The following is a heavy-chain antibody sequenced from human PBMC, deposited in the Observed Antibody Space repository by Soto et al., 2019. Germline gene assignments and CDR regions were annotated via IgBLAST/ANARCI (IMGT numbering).Heavy chain of an antibody. J-gene: IGHJ4*02. CDR3: ARGPTDYYDNSANYFLDY. Sequence: GASVKVSCKAAGYTFITYGVSGVRQAPGQGLDWLGWISTYNGNTRYAERLQGRVTMTTDTTTNTAYTELRNLRSDDTAVYYCARGPTDYYDNSANYFLDYWGQGTLVTVSS. D-gene: IGHD3-22*01. CDR1: GYTFITYG. CDR2: ISTYNGNT. V-gene: IGHV1-18*01.